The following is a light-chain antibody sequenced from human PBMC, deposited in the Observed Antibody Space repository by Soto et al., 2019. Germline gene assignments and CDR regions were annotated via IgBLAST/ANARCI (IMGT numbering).Light chain of an antibody. V-gene: IGLV2-23*02. J-gene: IGLJ1*01. CDR2: EVS. CDR3: CSSAGSSPPYV. Sequence: QSVLTQPASVSGSPGQSITISCTGTSSDVGSYNLVSWYQQHPGKAPKLMIYEVSKRPSGVSNRFSGSKSGNTASLTISGLQAEDEADYYCCSSAGSSPPYVFGTGTKVTVL. CDR1: SSDVGSYNL.